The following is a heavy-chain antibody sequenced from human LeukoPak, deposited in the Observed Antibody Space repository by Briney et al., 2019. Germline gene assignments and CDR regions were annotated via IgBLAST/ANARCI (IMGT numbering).Heavy chain of an antibody. J-gene: IGHJ4*02. CDR2: IYYSGST. V-gene: IGHV4-59*01. D-gene: IGHD2-2*03. Sequence: SETLSLTCTVSGGSISSYYWSWIRQPPGKGLEWIGYIYYSGSTNYNPSLKSRVTISVDTSKNQFSLKLSSVTAADTAVYFCARDGYLAVDYWGQGTLVTVSS. CDR1: GGSISSYY. CDR3: ARDGYLAVDY.